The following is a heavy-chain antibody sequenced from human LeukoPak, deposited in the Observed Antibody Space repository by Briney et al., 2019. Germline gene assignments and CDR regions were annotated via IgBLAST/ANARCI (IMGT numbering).Heavy chain of an antibody. CDR1: GFTFSSYS. J-gene: IGHJ4*02. CDR3: ARDRSGDY. V-gene: IGHV3-21*01. D-gene: IGHD1-26*01. Sequence: GGSRRLSCAASGFTFSSYSMNWVRQAPGKGLEWVSSISSSGSYIYYADSVKGRFTISRDNAKNSLYLQMNSLRAEDTAEYYCARDRSGDYWGQGTLVTVSS. CDR2: ISSSGSYI.